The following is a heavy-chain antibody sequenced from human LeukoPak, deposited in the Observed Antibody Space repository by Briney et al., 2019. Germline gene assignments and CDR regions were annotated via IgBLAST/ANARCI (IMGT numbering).Heavy chain of an antibody. CDR3: ARALGSGAGSCSGGTARTG. Sequence: ASVKVSCKASGYTFTGYYMHWVRQAPGQGLDWMGRINTNSGGTKYAQKFQGRVTLSRYTSISTAYMELSRLRSDDTAVYYCARALGSGAGSCSGGTARTGWGQGTLVTVSS. D-gene: IGHD2-15*01. J-gene: IGHJ4*02. CDR1: GYTFTGYY. V-gene: IGHV1-2*02. CDR2: INTNSGGT.